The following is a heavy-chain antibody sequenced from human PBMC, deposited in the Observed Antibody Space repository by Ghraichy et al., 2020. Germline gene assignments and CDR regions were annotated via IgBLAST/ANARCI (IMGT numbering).Heavy chain of an antibody. CDR3: ARDVTLMD. D-gene: IGHD2-2*03. CDR1: GFTVSSTY. Sequence: GESLNISCAASGFTVSSTYMSWVRQAPGKGLEWVSVIYSAGSTYYADSVKGRFTISRDNSKNTLYLQMNSLRAEDTAFYYCARDVTLMDWGHGTRVTVSS. J-gene: IGHJ4*01. CDR2: IYSAGST. V-gene: IGHV3-53*01.